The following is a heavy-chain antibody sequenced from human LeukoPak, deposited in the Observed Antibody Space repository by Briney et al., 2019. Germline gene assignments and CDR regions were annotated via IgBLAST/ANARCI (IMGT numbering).Heavy chain of an antibody. CDR1: GGTFSSYA. D-gene: IGHD3-10*01. CDR3: AREGQWFGEHYFDY. J-gene: IGHJ4*02. Sequence: GSSVKVSCKASGGTFSSYAISWVRQAPGQGLEWMGRIIPILGIANYAQKFQGRVTITADKSTSTAYMELRSLRSDDTAVYYCAREGQWFGEHYFDYWGQGTLVTVSS. V-gene: IGHV1-69*04. CDR2: IIPILGIA.